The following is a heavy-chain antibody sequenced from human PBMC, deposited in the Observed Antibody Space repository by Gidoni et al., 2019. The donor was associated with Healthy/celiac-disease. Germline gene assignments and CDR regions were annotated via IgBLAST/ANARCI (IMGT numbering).Heavy chain of an antibody. V-gene: IGHV4-61*01. Sequence: QVQLQESGPGLVTPSEPLSLPSTVSVGSVSRGSYYWSWIRQPPGKGLEWIGYIYYSGSTNYNPSLKSRVTISVDTSKNQFSLKLSSVTAADTAVYYCAREAGATGWFDPWGQGTLVTVSS. J-gene: IGHJ5*02. CDR1: VGSVSRGSYY. CDR2: IYYSGST. D-gene: IGHD1-26*01. CDR3: AREAGATGWFDP.